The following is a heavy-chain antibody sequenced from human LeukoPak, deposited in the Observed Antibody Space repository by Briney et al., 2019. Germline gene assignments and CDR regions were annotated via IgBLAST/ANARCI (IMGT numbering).Heavy chain of an antibody. D-gene: IGHD3-10*01. J-gene: IGHJ4*02. V-gene: IGHV4-34*01. CDR3: ARGRILWFGELLGY. CDR1: GGSISSYY. Sequence: SETLSLTCTVSGGSISSYYWSWIRQPPGKGLEWIGEINHSGSTNYNPSLKSRVTISVDTSKNQFSLKLSSVTAADTAVYYCARGRILWFGELLGYWGQGTLVTVSS. CDR2: INHSGST.